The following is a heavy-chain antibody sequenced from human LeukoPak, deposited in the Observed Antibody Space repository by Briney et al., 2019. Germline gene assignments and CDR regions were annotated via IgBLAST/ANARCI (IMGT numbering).Heavy chain of an antibody. CDR1: GFTFSSNW. CDR2: INEDGSTT. CDR3: VRDLGGRSGH. D-gene: IGHD1-26*01. V-gene: IGHV3-74*01. Sequence: GGSLRLSCAASGFTFSSNWMHWVRQAPGKGLVWVSRINEDGSTTNYADSVKGRSTIFRDNAKDTLYLQMNSLRAEDTAVYYCVRDLGGRSGHWGQGTLVTVSS. J-gene: IGHJ4*02.